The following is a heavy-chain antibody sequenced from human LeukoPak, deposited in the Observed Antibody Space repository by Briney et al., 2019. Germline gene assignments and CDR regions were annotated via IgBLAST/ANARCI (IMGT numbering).Heavy chain of an antibody. CDR1: GGSISSYY. CDR2: IYYSGST. Sequence: SETLSLTCTVSGGSISSYYWSWIRQPPGKGLEWIGYIYYSGSTNYNPSLKSRVTISVDTSKNQFSLKLSSVTAADTAVYYCARCLYYYDSSGYGTPYYYYYMDVWGKGTTVTVSS. V-gene: IGHV4-59*01. J-gene: IGHJ6*03. CDR3: ARCLYYYDSSGYGTPYYYYYMDV. D-gene: IGHD3-22*01.